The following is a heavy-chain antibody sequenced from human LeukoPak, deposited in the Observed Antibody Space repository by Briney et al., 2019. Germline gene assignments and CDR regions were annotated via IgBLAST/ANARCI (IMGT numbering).Heavy chain of an antibody. CDR2: INPNSGGT. V-gene: IGHV1-2*02. Sequence: ASVKVSCKASGYTFTGYYMHWVRQAPGQGLEWMGWINPNSGGTNYAQKFQGRVTMTRDTSISTAYMELSRLRSDDTAVYYCARSTLVGAYYYYYYMDVWGKGTTVTVSS. CDR3: ARSTLVGAYYYYYYMDV. J-gene: IGHJ6*03. D-gene: IGHD1-26*01. CDR1: GYTFTGYY.